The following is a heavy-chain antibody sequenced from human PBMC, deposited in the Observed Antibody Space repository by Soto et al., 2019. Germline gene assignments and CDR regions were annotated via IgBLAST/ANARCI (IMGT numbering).Heavy chain of an antibody. D-gene: IGHD2-21*02. V-gene: IGHV4-39*01. CDR3: ARHRMVTQPNNWFDP. CDR2: IYYSGST. Sequence: QLQLQESGPGLVKPSETLSLTCTVSGGSISSSSNYWGWIRQPPGKGLEWIGSIYYSGSTYYNPSLKSRVTISVDRSKNQFSLKLSSVTAADTAVYYCARHRMVTQPNNWFDPWGQGTLVTVSS. J-gene: IGHJ5*02. CDR1: GGSISSSSNY.